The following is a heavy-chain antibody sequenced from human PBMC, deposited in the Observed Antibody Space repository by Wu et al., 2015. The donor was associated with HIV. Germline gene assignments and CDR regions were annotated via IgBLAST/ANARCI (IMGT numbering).Heavy chain of an antibody. J-gene: IGHJ6*02. D-gene: IGHD3-10*01. Sequence: QVLLVQSGAEVKKPGSSVKVSCKASGGTFSSHAISWVRQAPGQGLEWMGRIIPALDTTAYTQKFQGTVTITADEYTGTAYLEVRSLRPDDTAVYYCATSYYGSGSYPTFYYYYAMDVWGQGTTVTVSS. CDR3: ATSYYGSGSYPTFYYYYAMDV. CDR2: IIPALDTT. V-gene: IGHV1-69*13. CDR1: GGTFSSHA.